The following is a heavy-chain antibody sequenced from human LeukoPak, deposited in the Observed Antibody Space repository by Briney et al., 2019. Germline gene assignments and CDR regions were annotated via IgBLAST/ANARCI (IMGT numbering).Heavy chain of an antibody. CDR1: GGSINMYY. J-gene: IGHJ3*02. D-gene: IGHD1-26*01. V-gene: IGHV4-59*01. Sequence: SETLSLTCTVSGGSINMYYWSWIRQPPGKGLEWIGYIYYSGTTNYNPSLKSRVTISVDTSKTEFSLKLSSVTAPAQLLYSCPRGYSGSYYLDPSFDIWGQGTMVTVSS. CDR3: PRGYSGSYYLDPSFDI. CDR2: IYYSGTT.